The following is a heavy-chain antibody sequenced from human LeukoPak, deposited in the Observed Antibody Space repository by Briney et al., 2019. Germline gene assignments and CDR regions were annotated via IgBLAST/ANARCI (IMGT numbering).Heavy chain of an antibody. CDR3: ARSSTTVTHNWFDP. CDR2: INHSGST. V-gene: IGHV4-34*01. CDR1: GGSFSGYY. Sequence: SETLSLTCAVYGGSFSGYYWSWLRQPPGKGLEWIGEINHSGSTNYNPSLKSRVAISLDTSKNQFSLKLSSVTAADTAVYYCARSSTTVTHNWFDPWGQGTLVTVSS. J-gene: IGHJ5*02. D-gene: IGHD4-17*01.